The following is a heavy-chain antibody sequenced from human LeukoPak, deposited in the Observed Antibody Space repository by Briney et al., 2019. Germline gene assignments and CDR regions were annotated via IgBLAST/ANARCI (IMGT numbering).Heavy chain of an antibody. J-gene: IGHJ4*02. CDR3: AKDTYYDILTGYQRAYYFDY. D-gene: IGHD3-9*01. CDR1: GFIFSSYA. V-gene: IGHV3-23*01. Sequence: GRSLRLSCAASGFIFSSYAMIWVRHAPGKGLEWVSAISGSGGSTYYADSVKGRFTISRDNSKNTLYLQMNNLRAEDTAVYYCAKDTYYDILTGYQRAYYFDYWGQGTLVTVSS. CDR2: ISGSGGST.